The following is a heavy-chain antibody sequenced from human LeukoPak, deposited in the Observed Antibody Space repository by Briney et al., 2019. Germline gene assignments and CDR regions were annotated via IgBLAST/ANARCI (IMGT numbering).Heavy chain of an antibody. Sequence: SVKVSCKASGGTFSSYAISWVRQAPGQGLEWMGGIIPIFGTANYAQKFQGRVTITADESTSTAYMELSSLRSEDTAVYYCARELDYYGSGSSDAFDIWGQGTMVTVSS. V-gene: IGHV1-69*13. CDR3: ARELDYYGSGSSDAFDI. D-gene: IGHD3-10*01. J-gene: IGHJ3*02. CDR2: IIPIFGTA. CDR1: GGTFSSYA.